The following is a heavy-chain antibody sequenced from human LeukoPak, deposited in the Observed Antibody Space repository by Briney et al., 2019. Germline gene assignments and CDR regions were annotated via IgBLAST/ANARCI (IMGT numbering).Heavy chain of an antibody. CDR3: ASRYCSSTSCYTDHAFDI. D-gene: IGHD2-2*02. J-gene: IGHJ3*02. CDR1: GYTFTSYD. Sequence: ASVKVSCKVSGYTFTSYDINWVRQATGQGLEWMGWMNPNSGNTGYAQKFQGRVTMTRNTSISTAYMELSSLRSEDTAVYYCASRYCSSTSCYTDHAFDIWGQGTMVTVSS. CDR2: MNPNSGNT. V-gene: IGHV1-8*01.